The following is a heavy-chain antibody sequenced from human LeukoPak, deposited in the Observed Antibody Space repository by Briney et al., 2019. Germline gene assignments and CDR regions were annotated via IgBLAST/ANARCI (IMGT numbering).Heavy chain of an antibody. D-gene: IGHD5-24*01. CDR1: GYTFTSYY. V-gene: IGHV1-46*01. CDR2: INPSGGST. CDR3: ARDKMAGRDGYNFGIFDI. Sequence: ASVKVSCKASGYTFTSYYMHWGRQAPGQGLEWMGIINPSGGSTSYAQKFQGRGTMTRDTSTSTVYMELSSLRSEDTAVYYCARDKMAGRDGYNFGIFDIWGQGTMVTVSS. J-gene: IGHJ3*02.